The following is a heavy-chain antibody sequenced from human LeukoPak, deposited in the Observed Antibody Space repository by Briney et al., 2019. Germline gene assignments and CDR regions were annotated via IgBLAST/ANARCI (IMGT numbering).Heavy chain of an antibody. CDR2: ISSSSSYI. CDR3: ARDWGYYYYYGMDV. V-gene: IGHV3-21*01. CDR1: GFTFSSYS. Sequence: GGSLRLSCAASGFTFSSYSMNWVRQAPGKGLEWVSSISSSSSYIYYADSVKGRFTISRDNAKTSLYLQMDSLRAEDTAVYYCARDWGYYYYYGMDVWGQGTTVTVSS. D-gene: IGHD3-16*01. J-gene: IGHJ6*02.